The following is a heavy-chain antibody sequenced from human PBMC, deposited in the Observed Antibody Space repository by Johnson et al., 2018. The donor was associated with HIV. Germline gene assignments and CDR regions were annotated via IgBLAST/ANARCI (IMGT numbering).Heavy chain of an antibody. V-gene: IGHV3-30*02. CDR2: IRYDGSNK. Sequence: VQLVESGGGVVQPGGSLRLSCAASGFTFSSYCMHWVRHAPGRGLACVSFIRYDGSNKYFDYSVKGRFTISRDNSKNPLYLQMNSLRAEDTAVYYCARRNLDYDDSSANDAFDIWGQGTMVTVAS. J-gene: IGHJ3*02. D-gene: IGHD3-22*01. CDR1: GFTFSSYC. CDR3: ARRNLDYDDSSANDAFDI.